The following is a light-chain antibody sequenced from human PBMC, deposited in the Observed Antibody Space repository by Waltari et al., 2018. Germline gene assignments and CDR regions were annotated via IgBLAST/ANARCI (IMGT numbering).Light chain of an antibody. CDR2: NND. Sequence: QSVLTQPPSASGTPGQRVTISCSGSSSNIGGNPVNWYQQLPGTAPKLLIYNNDQRPAGVPDRCSGSKSGTSASLAISGLQSEDEADYYCAAWDDSRNGPVFGGGTKLPVL. V-gene: IGLV1-44*01. CDR1: SSNIGGNP. CDR3: AAWDDSRNGPV. J-gene: IGLJ3*02.